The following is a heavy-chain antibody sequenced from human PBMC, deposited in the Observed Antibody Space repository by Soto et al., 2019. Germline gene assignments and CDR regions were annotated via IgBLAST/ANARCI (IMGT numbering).Heavy chain of an antibody. J-gene: IGHJ6*02. V-gene: IGHV3-23*01. CDR1: GFTFSSYA. D-gene: IGHD1-26*01. CDR2: ISGSGGST. Sequence: PGGSLRLSCAASGFTFSSYAMSWVRQAPGKGLEWVSAISGSGGSTYYADSVKGRFTISRDNSKNTLYLQMNSLRAEDTAVYYCAKDLQPPIDQKGSGSPTGADYYYGMDVWGQGTTVTVSS. CDR3: AKDLQPPIDQKGSGSPTGADYYYGMDV.